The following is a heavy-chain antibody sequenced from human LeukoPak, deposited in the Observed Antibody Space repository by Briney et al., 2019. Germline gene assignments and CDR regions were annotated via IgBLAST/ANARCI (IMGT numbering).Heavy chain of an antibody. D-gene: IGHD3-3*01. CDR3: ARQVSEGDFWSGYYSYYYYMDV. CDR1: GGSISSSSHY. CDR2: IYYSGST. V-gene: IGHV4-39*01. J-gene: IGHJ6*03. Sequence: PSETLSLTCTVSGGSISSSSHYWGWIRQPPGKGLEWIGSIYYSGSTYYNPSLKSRVTISVDTSKNQFSLKLSSVTAADTAVYYCARQVSEGDFWSGYYSYYYYMDVWGKGTTVTVSS.